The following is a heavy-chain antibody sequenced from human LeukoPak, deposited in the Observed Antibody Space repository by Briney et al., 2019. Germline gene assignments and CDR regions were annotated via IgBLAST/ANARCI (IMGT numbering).Heavy chain of an antibody. CDR1: GGSISSYY. D-gene: IGHD3-10*01. CDR3: ARGMYYYGSGRMIYFDY. J-gene: IGHJ4*02. CDR2: IYYSGST. V-gene: IGHV4-59*08. Sequence: SETLSLTCTVSGGSISSYYWSWIRQPPGKGLEWIGYIYYSGSTNYNPSLKSRVTISVDTSKNQFSLKLSSVTAADTAVYYCARGMYYYGSGRMIYFDYWGQGTLVTVSS.